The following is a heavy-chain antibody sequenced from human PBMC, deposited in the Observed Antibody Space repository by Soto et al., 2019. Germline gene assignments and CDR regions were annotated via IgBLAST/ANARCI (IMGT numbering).Heavy chain of an antibody. Sequence: SETLSLTCTVSGGSIYRSGYYWGWIRQPPGRGLEWIGNIDYNGVTYSNPSLKSRVTISRDTSKNQFSLKLTSVTAADTARYYCGKVLVGATGHTDYDSWGQGTMGTVSS. CDR3: GKVLVGATGHTDYDS. CDR2: IDYNGVT. CDR1: GGSIYRSGYY. J-gene: IGHJ4*02. D-gene: IGHD2-15*01. V-gene: IGHV4-39*01.